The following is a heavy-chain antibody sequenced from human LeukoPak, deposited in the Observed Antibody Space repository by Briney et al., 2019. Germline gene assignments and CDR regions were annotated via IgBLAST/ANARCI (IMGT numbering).Heavy chain of an antibody. CDR3: ARVFAAAAGTFDY. Sequence: GASVKVSCKASGYTFTSYYMHWVRQAPGQGLEWMGIINPSGGSTSYAQKFQGRVTMTRDMSTSTVYMELSRLRSDDTAVYYCARVFAAAAGTFDYWGQGTLVTVSS. V-gene: IGHV1-46*01. CDR2: INPSGGST. J-gene: IGHJ4*02. CDR1: GYTFTSYY. D-gene: IGHD6-13*01.